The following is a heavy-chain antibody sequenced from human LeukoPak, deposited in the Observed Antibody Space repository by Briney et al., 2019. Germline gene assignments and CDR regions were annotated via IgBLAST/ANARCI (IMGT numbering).Heavy chain of an antibody. D-gene: IGHD6-13*01. CDR1: GGSISSSSYY. V-gene: IGHV4-39*01. CDR3: ARLGIAAAAHYFDY. Sequence: SETLSLTCTVSGGSISSSSYYWGWIRQPPGKGLEWIGSIYYSGSTYYNPSLKSRVTISVDTSKNQFSLKLSSVTVADTAVYYCARLGIAAAAHYFDYWGQGTLVTVSS. J-gene: IGHJ4*02. CDR2: IYYSGST.